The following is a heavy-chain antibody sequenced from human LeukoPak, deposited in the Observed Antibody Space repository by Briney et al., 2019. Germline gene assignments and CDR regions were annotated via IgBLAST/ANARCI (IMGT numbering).Heavy chain of an antibody. CDR2: INHSGST. Sequence: SETLSLTCAVYGGSFSGYYWSWIRQPPGKGLEWIGEINHSGSTNYNPSLKSRVTISVDTSKNQFSLKLSSVTAADTAVYYCARLTIFGVVITVDAFDIWGQGTMVTVSS. V-gene: IGHV4-34*01. D-gene: IGHD3-3*01. CDR3: ARLTIFGVVITVDAFDI. J-gene: IGHJ3*02. CDR1: GGSFSGYY.